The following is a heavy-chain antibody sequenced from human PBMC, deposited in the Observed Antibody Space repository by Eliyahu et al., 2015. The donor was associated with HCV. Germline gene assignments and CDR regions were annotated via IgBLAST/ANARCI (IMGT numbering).Heavy chain of an antibody. V-gene: IGHV3-33*01. CDR1: SSYG. J-gene: IGHJ6*02. CDR2: IWYDGSNK. D-gene: IGHD5-12*01. CDR3: ARDLLQAPFLRILYYGMDV. Sequence: SSYGMHWVRQAPGKGLEWVAVIWYDGSNKYYADSVKGRFTISRDNSKNTLYLQMNSLRAEDTAVYYCARDLLQAPFLRILYYGMDVWGQGTTVTVSS.